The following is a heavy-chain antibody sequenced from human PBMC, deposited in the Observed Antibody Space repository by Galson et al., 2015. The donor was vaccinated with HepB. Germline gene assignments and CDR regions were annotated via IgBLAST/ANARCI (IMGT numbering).Heavy chain of an antibody. CDR3: ARGRAGDY. Sequence: SLRLSCAASGFTFSSYAMHWVRQAPGKGLEWVAVISYDGSNKYYADSVKGRFTISRDNSKNTLYLQMNSLRAEDTAVYYCARGRAGDYWGQGTLVTVSS. D-gene: IGHD3-10*01. CDR2: ISYDGSNK. CDR1: GFTFSSYA. V-gene: IGHV3-30*04. J-gene: IGHJ4*02.